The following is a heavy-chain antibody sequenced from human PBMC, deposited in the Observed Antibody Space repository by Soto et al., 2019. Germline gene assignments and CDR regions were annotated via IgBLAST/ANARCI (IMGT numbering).Heavy chain of an antibody. Sequence: SQTLSLTCAISGDSVSSTSAAWSWIRQSPSRGLEWLGRTYYRSKWYSDYAVSVKSRITINPDTSKNQFSLQLNSVTPEDTAVYDCARGSYYCGWGWGQGTLVTVSS. CDR2: TYYRSKWYS. CDR3: ARGSYYCGWG. J-gene: IGHJ4*02. V-gene: IGHV6-1*01. CDR1: GDSVSSTSAA. D-gene: IGHD3-10*01.